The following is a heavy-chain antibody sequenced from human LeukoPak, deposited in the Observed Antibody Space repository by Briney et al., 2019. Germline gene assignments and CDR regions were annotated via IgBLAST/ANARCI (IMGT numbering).Heavy chain of an antibody. CDR2: INYSGKL. D-gene: IGHD2-21*02. Sequence: PSETLSLTCTVSGGSISSRTYNWAWIRQPPGKGLEWIGSINYSGKLTYNPSLKSRVTVSLDTSRNQFSLTLSSVTAADTAVYYCARDFGDWRTDYWGQGTLVTVSS. CDR3: ARDFGDWRTDY. V-gene: IGHV4-39*07. J-gene: IGHJ4*02. CDR1: GGSISSRTYN.